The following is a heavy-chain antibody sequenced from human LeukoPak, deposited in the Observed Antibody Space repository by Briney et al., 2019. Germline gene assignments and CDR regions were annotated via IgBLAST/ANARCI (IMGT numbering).Heavy chain of an antibody. Sequence: GESLKISCKGSGYSFTSYWVGWVRQMPGKGLEWMGIIYPGDSDTRYSPSFQGQVTISADKSISTAYLQWSSLKASDTAMYYCARRNSSGWVDSLDLAMDVWGQGTTVTVSS. CDR2: IYPGDSDT. CDR1: GYSFTSYW. V-gene: IGHV5-51*01. CDR3: ARRNSSGWVDSLDLAMDV. J-gene: IGHJ6*02. D-gene: IGHD6-19*01.